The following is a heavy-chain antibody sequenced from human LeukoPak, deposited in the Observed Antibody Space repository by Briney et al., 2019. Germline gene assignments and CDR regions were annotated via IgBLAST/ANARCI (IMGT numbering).Heavy chain of an antibody. CDR1: GFTFSSYA. CDR3: AREGISGTAGEDYFDY. Sequence: PGGSLRLSCAASGFTFSSYAMHWVRQAPGKGLEWVAVISYDGSNKYYADSVKGRFTISRDNSKNTLYLQMSSLRAEDTAVYYCAREGISGTAGEDYFDYWGQGTLVTVSS. CDR2: ISYDGSNK. J-gene: IGHJ4*02. V-gene: IGHV3-30*15. D-gene: IGHD1-7*01.